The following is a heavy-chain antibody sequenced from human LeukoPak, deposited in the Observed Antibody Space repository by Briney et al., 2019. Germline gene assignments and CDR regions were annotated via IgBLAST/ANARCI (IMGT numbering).Heavy chain of an antibody. V-gene: IGHV1-69*13. D-gene: IGHD2-2*01. Sequence: SVKVSCTASGGTFSSYAISWVRHAPGQGLEWMGGIIPIFGTANYAQKFQGRVTITADESTSTAYMELSSLRSEDTVVYYCARGRVVPVPDYWGQGTLVTVSS. CDR1: GGTFSSYA. CDR3: ARGRVVPVPDY. J-gene: IGHJ4*02. CDR2: IIPIFGTA.